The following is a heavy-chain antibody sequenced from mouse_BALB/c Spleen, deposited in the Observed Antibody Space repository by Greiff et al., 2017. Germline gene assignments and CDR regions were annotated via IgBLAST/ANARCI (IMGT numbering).Heavy chain of an antibody. J-gene: IGHJ2*01. V-gene: IGHV1-54*03. Sequence: QVQLKESGAELVRPGTSVKVSCKASGYAFTNYLIEWVKQRPGQGLEWIGVINPGSGGTNYNEKFKGKATLTADKSSSTAYMQLSSLTSDDSAVYFCARWDDGFDYWGQGTTLTVSS. CDR1: GYAFTNYL. CDR3: ARWDDGFDY. CDR2: INPGSGGT. D-gene: IGHD2-3*01.